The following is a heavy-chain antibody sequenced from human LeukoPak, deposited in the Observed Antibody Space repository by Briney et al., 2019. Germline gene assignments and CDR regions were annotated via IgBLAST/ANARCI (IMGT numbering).Heavy chain of an antibody. J-gene: IGHJ5*02. D-gene: IGHD3-22*01. CDR2: ISSSGSYI. CDR3: ARDGSYYYDSSGYYEA. Sequence: GESLRLSCAASGFTFSSYSMNWVRQAPGKGLEWVSSISSSGSYIYYADSVKGRFTISRDNAKNSLYLQMNSLRAEDTAVYYCARDGSYYYDSSGYYEAWGQGTLVTVSS. V-gene: IGHV3-21*01. CDR1: GFTFSSYS.